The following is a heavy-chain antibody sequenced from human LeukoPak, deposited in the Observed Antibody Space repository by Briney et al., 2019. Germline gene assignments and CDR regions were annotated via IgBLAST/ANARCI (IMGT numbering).Heavy chain of an antibody. CDR3: ARVDSHGSGSYRGLYYFDY. V-gene: IGHV3-64*01. CDR1: GFTFSSYA. J-gene: IGHJ4*02. Sequence: PGGSLRLSCAASGFTFSSYAMHWVRQAPGKGLEYVSAISSNGGSTYYANSVKGRFTISRDNSKNTLYLQMGSLRAEDMAVYYCARVDSHGSGSYRGLYYFDYWGQGTLVTVSS. CDR2: ISSNGGST. D-gene: IGHD3-10*01.